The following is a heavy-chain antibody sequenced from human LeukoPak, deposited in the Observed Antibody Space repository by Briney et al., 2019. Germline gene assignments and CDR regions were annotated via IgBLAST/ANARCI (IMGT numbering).Heavy chain of an antibody. D-gene: IGHD2-2*01. CDR3: ARGIVVVPAVALGYMDV. CDR2: IIPIFGTA. J-gene: IGHJ6*03. Sequence: GASVKVSCKASGGTFSSYAISWVRQAPGQGLEWMGGIIPIFGTANYAQKFQGRVTITTDESTSTAYMELSSLRSEDTAVYYCARGIVVVPAVALGYMDVWGQGTTVTVSS. V-gene: IGHV1-69*05. CDR1: GGTFSSYA.